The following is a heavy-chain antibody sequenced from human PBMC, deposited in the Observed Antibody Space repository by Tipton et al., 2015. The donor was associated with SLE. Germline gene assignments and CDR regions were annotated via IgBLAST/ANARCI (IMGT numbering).Heavy chain of an antibody. CDR3: ARDMDWSSGWYPLGY. D-gene: IGHD6-19*01. CDR1: GGSFSDYY. V-gene: IGHV4-34*12. Sequence: TLSLTCAVYGGSFSDYYWSWIRQPPGKGLEWIGYIFHSGSTYYNPSLKSRVTISVDTSKNQFSLKLSSVTAADTAVYYCARDMDWSSGWYPLGYWGQGTLVTVSS. CDR2: IFHSGST. J-gene: IGHJ4*02.